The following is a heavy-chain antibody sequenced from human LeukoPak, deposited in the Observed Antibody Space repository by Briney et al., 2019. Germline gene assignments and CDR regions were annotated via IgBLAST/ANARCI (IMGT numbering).Heavy chain of an antibody. D-gene: IGHD5-18*01. CDR3: ARYGDEQLWLGY. J-gene: IGHJ4*02. Sequence: ASVKVSCKASGYTFTGYYMHWVRQAPGQGLEWMGRVNPNSGGTNYAQKFQGRVTMTRDTSISTAYMELSRLRSDDTAVYYCARYGDEQLWLGYWGQGTLVTVSS. CDR1: GYTFTGYY. V-gene: IGHV1-2*06. CDR2: VNPNSGGT.